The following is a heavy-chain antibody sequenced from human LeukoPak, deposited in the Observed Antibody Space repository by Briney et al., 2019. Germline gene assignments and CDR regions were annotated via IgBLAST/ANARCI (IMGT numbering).Heavy chain of an antibody. CDR1: GGFISSYY. CDR3: ARDLGYYDFWSGYSPSGGWFDP. J-gene: IGHJ5*02. CDR2: IYYSGST. Sequence: SETLSLTCTVSGGFISSYYWSWIRQPPGKGLEWIGYIYYSGSTNYNPSLKSRVTISVDTSKNQFSLKLSSVTAADTAVYYCARDLGYYDFWSGYSPSGGWFDPWGQGTLVTVSS. D-gene: IGHD3-3*01. V-gene: IGHV4-59*01.